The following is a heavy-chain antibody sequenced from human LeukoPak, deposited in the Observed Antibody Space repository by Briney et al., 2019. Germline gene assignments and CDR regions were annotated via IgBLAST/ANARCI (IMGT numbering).Heavy chain of an antibody. V-gene: IGHV4-39*07. J-gene: IGHJ4*02. CDR1: GGSISSSSYY. CDR2: IYYSGST. CDR3: ASYEDGLMDH. Sequence: KSSETLSLTCTVSGGSISSSSYYWGWIRQPPGKGLEWIGSIYYSGSTYYNPSLKSRVTISVDTSKNQFSLKLSSVTAADTAVYYCASYEDGLMDHWGQGTLVTVSS. D-gene: IGHD3-22*01.